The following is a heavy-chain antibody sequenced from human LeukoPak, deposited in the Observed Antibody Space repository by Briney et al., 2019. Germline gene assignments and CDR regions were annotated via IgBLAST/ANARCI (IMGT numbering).Heavy chain of an antibody. J-gene: IGHJ6*02. CDR3: ARYLGPHSSSWGRYYYYYYGMDV. V-gene: IGHV4-34*01. Sequence: SETLSLTCAVYGGSFRGYYWSWIRQPRGKGLEWIGESNHSGSTNYNPSLKSRVTISVHTSKNQFSLKLSSVTAADTAVYYCARYLGPHSSSWGRYYYYYYGMDVWGQGTTVTVSS. CDR2: SNHSGST. CDR1: GGSFRGYY. D-gene: IGHD6-13*01.